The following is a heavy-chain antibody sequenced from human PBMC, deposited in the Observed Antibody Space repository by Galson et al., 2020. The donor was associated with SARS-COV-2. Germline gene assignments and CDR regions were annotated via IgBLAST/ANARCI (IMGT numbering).Heavy chain of an antibody. CDR1: GGSISSSSYY. J-gene: IGHJ4*02. CDR2: IYYSGST. Sequence: SETLSLTCTVSGGSISSSSYYWGWIRQPPGKGLEWIGSIYYSGSTYYNPSLKSRVTISVDTSKNQFSLKLSSVTAADTAVYYCARHPRELVVVTNFDYWGQGTLVTVSS. D-gene: IGHD2-15*01. CDR3: ARHPRELVVVTNFDY. V-gene: IGHV4-39*01.